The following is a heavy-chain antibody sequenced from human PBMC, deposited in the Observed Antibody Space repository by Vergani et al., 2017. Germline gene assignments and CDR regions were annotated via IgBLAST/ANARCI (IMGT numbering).Heavy chain of an antibody. V-gene: IGHV5-51*01. CDR2: INPIDSKI. CDR1: ESSFTSNQ. J-gene: IGHJ4*02. Sequence: EVMLVQSGAEVKKPGASLKISCKYSESSFTSNQIAWVRQMSGKGLQWMGNINPIDSKIAYSPSFEGQFIMSVDKSITTAYLQWRSLKASDTAIYYCTRHVPCGDGACLHFNHWGQGTQVAVSS. D-gene: IGHD2-21*01. CDR3: TRHVPCGDGACLHFNH.